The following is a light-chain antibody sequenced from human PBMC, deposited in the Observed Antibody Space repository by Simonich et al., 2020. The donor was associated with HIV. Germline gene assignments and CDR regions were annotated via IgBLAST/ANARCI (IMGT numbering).Light chain of an antibody. CDR2: GAS. Sequence: EIVMTQSPATLSVSPGERATLSCRASQTLSSNLAWYQQKPGQAPRLLIFGASTRATGIPARFSGSGSGTEFTLTISSMQSEDFAVYYCQQYNNGPPITFGQGTRLEIK. J-gene: IGKJ5*01. CDR3: QQYNNGPPIT. CDR1: QTLSSN. V-gene: IGKV3-15*01.